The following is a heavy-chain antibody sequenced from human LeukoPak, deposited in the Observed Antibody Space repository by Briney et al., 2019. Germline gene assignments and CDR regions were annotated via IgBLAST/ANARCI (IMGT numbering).Heavy chain of an antibody. CDR2: VSGSGNGGSI. CDR3: VKDFGRVRGTPDS. J-gene: IGHJ4*02. CDR1: GFVFSIYT. Sequence: GGSLRLSCSASGFVFSIYTMYWVRQAPGKGPEYVSTVSGSGNGGSIYYADSVKGRFTISRDDSKSIVYLQMNGLRSEDTAVYYCVKDFGRVRGTPDSWGQGTLVTVSS. D-gene: IGHD2/OR15-2a*01. V-gene: IGHV3-64D*06.